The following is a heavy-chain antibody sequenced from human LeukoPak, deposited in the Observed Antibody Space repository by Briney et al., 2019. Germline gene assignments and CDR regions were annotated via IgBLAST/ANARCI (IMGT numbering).Heavy chain of an antibody. J-gene: IGHJ4*02. CDR1: GYSISSGYY. Sequence: PSETLSLTCTVSGYSISSGYYWGWIRQPPGKGLEWIGSIYHSGSTYYNPSLKSRVTISVDTSKNQFSLKLSSVTAADTAVYYCARVGHIAAEDYWGQGTLVTVSS. CDR3: ARVGHIAAEDY. V-gene: IGHV4-38-2*02. CDR2: IYHSGST. D-gene: IGHD6-6*01.